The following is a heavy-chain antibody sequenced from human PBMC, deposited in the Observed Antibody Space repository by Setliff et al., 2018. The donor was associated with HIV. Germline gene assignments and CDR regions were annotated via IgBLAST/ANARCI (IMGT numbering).Heavy chain of an antibody. Sequence: GESLKISCAASGFSFSNYAMTWVRQAPGKGLEWVSTIANGINAYYADSVRGRFTISRDNSKNTLYLQMNSLRAEDTAKYYCALRQRGGLVGAGNAFDIWGQGTMVTVSS. V-gene: IGHV3-23*01. CDR2: IANGINA. D-gene: IGHD1-26*01. CDR1: GFSFSNYA. J-gene: IGHJ3*02. CDR3: ALRQRGGLVGAGNAFDI.